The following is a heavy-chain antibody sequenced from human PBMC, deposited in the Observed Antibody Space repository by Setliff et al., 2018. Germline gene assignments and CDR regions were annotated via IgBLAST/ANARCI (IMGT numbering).Heavy chain of an antibody. J-gene: IGHJ4*01. CDR3: ARDGRLYGVPFDY. D-gene: IGHD4-17*01. CDR2: ISYSGNT. Sequence: KTSETLSLTCIVSGDSVSATSFYWAWIRQSPGKGLEWVGSISYSGNTHYNPSLMSRVTISLDTSNNRFSLKVDSVSAADTAMYFCARDGRLYGVPFDYWGRGTLVTVSS. CDR1: GDSVSATSFY. V-gene: IGHV4-39*07.